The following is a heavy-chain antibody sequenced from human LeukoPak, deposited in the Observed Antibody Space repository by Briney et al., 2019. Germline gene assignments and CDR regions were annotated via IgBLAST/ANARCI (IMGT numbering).Heavy chain of an antibody. V-gene: IGHV1-2*02. D-gene: IGHD3-22*01. CDR2: INPYSGDT. Sequence: GASVKVSCKASGYTFTGYFMHWVRQAPGQGLDWMGWINPYSGDTNYAEKFQGRVTMTRDTSISTAFMELSRLRSDDTAVYYCARGKDHYYDSSGYPDYYYYTMDVWGQGTTVTVSS. J-gene: IGHJ6*02. CDR1: GYTFTGYF. CDR3: ARGKDHYYDSSGYPDYYYYTMDV.